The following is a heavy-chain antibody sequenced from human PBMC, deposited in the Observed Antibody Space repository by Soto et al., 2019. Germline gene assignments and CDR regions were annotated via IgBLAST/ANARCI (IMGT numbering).Heavy chain of an antibody. D-gene: IGHD6-13*01. J-gene: IGHJ6*03. V-gene: IGHV1-69*02. CDR3: ARGSAGSSWDYLYYYMDV. Sequence: ASVKVSCKASGGTFSSYTISWVRQAPGQGLEWMGRIIPILGIANYAQKFQGRVTITADKSTSTAYMELSSLRSEDTAVYYCARGSAGSSWDYLYYYMDVWGKGTTVTVSS. CDR2: IIPILGIA. CDR1: GGTFSSYT.